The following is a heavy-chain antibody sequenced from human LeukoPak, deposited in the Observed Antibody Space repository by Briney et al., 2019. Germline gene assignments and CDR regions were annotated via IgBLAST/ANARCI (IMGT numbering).Heavy chain of an antibody. CDR3: ATYYYGSGSYYNWFDP. CDR1: VYTHTELS. CDR2: FDPEDGET. V-gene: IGHV1-24*01. Sequence: GASVKVSCKVSVYTHTELSMHWVRQAPGKGLEWMGGFDPEDGETIYAQKFQGRVTMTEDTSTDTAYMELSSLRSEDTAVYYCATYYYGSGSYYNWFDPWGQGTLVTVSS. D-gene: IGHD3-10*01. J-gene: IGHJ5*02.